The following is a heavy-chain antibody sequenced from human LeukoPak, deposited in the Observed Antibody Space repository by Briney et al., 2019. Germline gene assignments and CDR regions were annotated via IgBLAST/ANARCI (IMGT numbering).Heavy chain of an antibody. J-gene: IGHJ3*02. CDR2: IYYSGST. Sequence: SETLSLTCTVSGGSISSSSYYWGRIRQPPGKGLEWIGSIYYSGSTYYNPSLKSRVTISVDTSKNQFSLKLSSVTAADTAVYYCARGEYYYGSGSSDAFDIWGQGTMVTVSS. CDR1: GGSISSSSYY. D-gene: IGHD3-10*01. V-gene: IGHV4-39*07. CDR3: ARGEYYYGSGSSDAFDI.